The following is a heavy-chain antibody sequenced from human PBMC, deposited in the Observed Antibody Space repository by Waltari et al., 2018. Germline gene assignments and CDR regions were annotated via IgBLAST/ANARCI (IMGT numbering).Heavy chain of an antibody. CDR2: IIPIFGTA. V-gene: IGHV1-69*12. D-gene: IGHD3-22*01. Sequence: QVQLVQSGAEVKKPGSSVKVSCKAYGGTFSSYAISWVRQAPGQGLEWMGGIIPIFGTANYAQKFQGRVTITADESTSTAYMELSSLRSEDTAVYYCARMTLYDSSADPGYWGQGTLVTVSS. CDR1: GGTFSSYA. CDR3: ARMTLYDSSADPGY. J-gene: IGHJ4*02.